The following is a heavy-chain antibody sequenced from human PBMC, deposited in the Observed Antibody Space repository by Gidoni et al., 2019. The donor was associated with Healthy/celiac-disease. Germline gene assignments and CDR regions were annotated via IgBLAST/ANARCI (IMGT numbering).Heavy chain of an antibody. CDR2: IAYDGSNK. Sequence: QVQLVESGVGVVQPGRSLRLSCAASGFTFSSYGMHWVRQAPGKGLEWVAVIAYDGSNKYYEDYVKGRVTISRDNSKNTLYLQMNSQRAEDTTVYYCAKDPTIFGVPLLGDTGMDVWGQGTTVTVSS. J-gene: IGHJ6*02. CDR1: GFTFSSYG. D-gene: IGHD3-3*01. CDR3: AKDPTIFGVPLLGDTGMDV. V-gene: IGHV3-30*18.